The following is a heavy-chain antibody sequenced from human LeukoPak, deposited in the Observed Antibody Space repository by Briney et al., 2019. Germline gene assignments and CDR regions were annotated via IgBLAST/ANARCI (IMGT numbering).Heavy chain of an antibody. CDR2: INPTSTSI. Sequence: GGSLRLSRVASGLTFIDYSINWVRGAPGEGLEWVSSINPTSTSIYYADAVRGRFTISRDNAKSSLYLQMDSLRAEDTAVYYCVRLRRNSDRSYYYYYYDSWGQGILVTVSS. CDR1: GLTFIDYS. D-gene: IGHD3-10*01. J-gene: IGHJ5*01. CDR3: VRLRRNSDRSYYYYYYDS. V-gene: IGHV3-21*01.